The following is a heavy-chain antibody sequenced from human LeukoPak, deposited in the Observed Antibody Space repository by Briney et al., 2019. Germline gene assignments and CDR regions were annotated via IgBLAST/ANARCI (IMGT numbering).Heavy chain of an antibody. V-gene: IGHV3-7*01. CDR3: ARWGYTSGYYYFDY. J-gene: IGHJ4*02. CDR1: GFTFSSYG. D-gene: IGHD5-18*01. Sequence: PGRSLRLSCAASGFTFSSYGMHWVRQAPGKGLEWVANIKQDGSVKYYVDSVKGRFTISRDNAKSSLYLQMNSLRPADTAVYYCARWGYTSGYYYFDYWGQGTLVTVSS. CDR2: IKQDGSVK.